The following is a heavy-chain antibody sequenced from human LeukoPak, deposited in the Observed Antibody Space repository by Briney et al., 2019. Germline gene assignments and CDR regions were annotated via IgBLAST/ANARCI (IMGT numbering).Heavy chain of an antibody. CDR3: AREKDSSSLGNSFDY. CDR1: GFTFDDYA. CDR2: ISWDGGRT. D-gene: IGHD6-6*01. Sequence: GGSLRLSCAASGFTFDDYAMHWVRQAPGKGLEWVSLISWDGGRTYYADSVRGRFIISRDNSKNSLYLQMNSLRAEDTALYYCAREKDSSSLGNSFDYWGQGTLVTVSS. J-gene: IGHJ4*02. V-gene: IGHV3-43D*03.